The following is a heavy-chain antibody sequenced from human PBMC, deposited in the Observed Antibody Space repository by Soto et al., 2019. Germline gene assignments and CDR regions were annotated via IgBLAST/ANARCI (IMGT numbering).Heavy chain of an antibody. D-gene: IGHD6-6*01. Sequence: GGSLRLSCAASGFTFSSYGMHWVRQAPGKGLEWVAVIWYDGSNKYYADSVKGRFTISRDNSKNTLYLQMNSLRAEDTAVYYCARDYGSSFSIDYWGQGTLVTVSS. CDR1: GFTFSSYG. CDR2: IWYDGSNK. CDR3: ARDYGSSFSIDY. V-gene: IGHV3-33*01. J-gene: IGHJ4*02.